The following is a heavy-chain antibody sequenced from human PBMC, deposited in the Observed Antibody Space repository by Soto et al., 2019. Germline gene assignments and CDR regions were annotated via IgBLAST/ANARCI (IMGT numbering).Heavy chain of an antibody. CDR2: IYNSGTT. J-gene: IGHJ4*02. Sequence: QMQLQESGPGLVKPSETLSLTCSVSGGSFSNYYWAWIRQAPGQGLEWIGSIYNSGTTNYNPSLKSRVIISIESSKSQFSLRLNSVTLADSAVYFCASGAPSRYWGQGILVAVSS. CDR3: ASGAPSRY. D-gene: IGHD4-17*01. V-gene: IGHV4-59*08. CDR1: GGSFSNYY.